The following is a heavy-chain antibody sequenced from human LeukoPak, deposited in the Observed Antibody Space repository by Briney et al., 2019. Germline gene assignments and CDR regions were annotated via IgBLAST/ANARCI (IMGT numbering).Heavy chain of an antibody. CDR2: ISGSGGST. D-gene: IGHD3-10*01. CDR3: AKDQDYYGSGSYQDY. CDR1: GFTLSHDW. Sequence: GGSLRLSCAASGFTLSHDWISWVRQAPGKGLEWVSAISGSGGSTYYADSVKGRFTISRDNSKNTLYLQMNSLRAEDTAVYYCAKDQDYYGSGSYQDYWGQGTLVTVSS. J-gene: IGHJ4*02. V-gene: IGHV3-23*01.